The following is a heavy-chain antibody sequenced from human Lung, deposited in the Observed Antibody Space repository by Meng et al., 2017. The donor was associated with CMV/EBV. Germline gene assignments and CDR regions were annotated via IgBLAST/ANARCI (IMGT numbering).Heavy chain of an antibody. J-gene: IGHJ6*01. CDR3: ARETGSGTYIRRSYYYGVDV. CDR2: IYYSGGA. D-gene: IGHD3-10*01. V-gene: IGHV4-59*01. Sequence: SXTXSLXCTVSGDXISNYYWSWIRQPPGRGLEWIGYIYYSGGADYNPSLQRRVTISIDMSKKQFSLKVTCVTAADTAVYYCARETGSGTYIRRSYYYGVDVWXRGTAVTVSS. CDR1: GDXISNYY.